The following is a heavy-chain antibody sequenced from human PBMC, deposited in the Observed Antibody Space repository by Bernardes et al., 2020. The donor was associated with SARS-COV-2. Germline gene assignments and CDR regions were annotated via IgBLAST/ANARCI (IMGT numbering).Heavy chain of an antibody. Sequence: GESLRLSCAGSGFIFSTYWMSWVRQAPGKGLEWVASIKKDGSEKYYVDSVKGRFTVSRDTARNSLYMQMNSLRAEDTAVYYCARDIATTGSWFDPWGQGTLVTVSS. CDR2: IKKDGSEK. CDR3: ARDIATTGSWFDP. J-gene: IGHJ5*02. D-gene: IGHD3-10*01. V-gene: IGHV3-7*01. CDR1: GFIFSTYW.